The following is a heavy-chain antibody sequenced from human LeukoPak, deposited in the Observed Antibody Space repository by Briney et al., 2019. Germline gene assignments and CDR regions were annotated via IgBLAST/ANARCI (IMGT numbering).Heavy chain of an antibody. Sequence: GGSLRLSCAASGFTFSSYSMNWVRQAPGKGLEWVSSISSSSSYIYYADSVEGRFTISRDNAKNSLYLQMNSLRAEDTAVYYCARDLWPGIVPAPWGQGTLVTVSS. J-gene: IGHJ5*02. CDR3: ARDLWPGIVPAP. V-gene: IGHV3-21*01. CDR2: ISSSSSYI. D-gene: IGHD2-2*01. CDR1: GFTFSSYS.